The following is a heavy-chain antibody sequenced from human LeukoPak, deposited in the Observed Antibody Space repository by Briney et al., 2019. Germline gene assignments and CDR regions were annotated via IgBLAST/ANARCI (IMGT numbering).Heavy chain of an antibody. CDR2: INYSGNT. CDR1: GGSISSGDYY. CDR3: ASFSWCSGTYIQEVIWSWFDP. J-gene: IGHJ5*02. V-gene: IGHV4-30-4*01. Sequence: KTSQTLSLTCTVSGGSISSGDYYWSWIRQLPGKGLEWIGYINYSGNTNYNPSLKSRVTISVDTSKNQFSLNLSSVTAADTAAYYCASFSWCSGTYIQEVIWSWFDPWGQGTLVIVSS. D-gene: IGHD3-10*02.